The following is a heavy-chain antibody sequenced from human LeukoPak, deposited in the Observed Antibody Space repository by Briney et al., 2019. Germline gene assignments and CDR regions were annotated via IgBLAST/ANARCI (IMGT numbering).Heavy chain of an antibody. V-gene: IGHV3-23*01. CDR1: GFIFSNYV. J-gene: IGHJ4*02. Sequence: GGSLRLSCAGSGFIFSNYVLSWVRQAPGKGLEWVSSVVYGETTTYYTSSVKGRFTISRDNSKSTLYLQMDSLRVEDTALYYCAKLSLGDFEYFDYWGQGTLVTVSS. CDR2: VVYGETTT. D-gene: IGHD2-21*02. CDR3: AKLSLGDFEYFDY.